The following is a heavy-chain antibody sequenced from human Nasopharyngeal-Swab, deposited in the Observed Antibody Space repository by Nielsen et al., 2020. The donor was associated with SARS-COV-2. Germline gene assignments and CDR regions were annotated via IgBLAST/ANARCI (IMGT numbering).Heavy chain of an antibody. Sequence: SETLSLTCAVSGDSISSSHWWSWIRQPAGKGLEWIGRIYTSGSTNYNPSLKSRVTMSVDTSKNQFSLKLSSVTAADTAVYYCARDSSGWYEDAFDIWGQGTMVTVSS. CDR1: GDSISSSHW. CDR2: IYTSGST. J-gene: IGHJ3*02. D-gene: IGHD6-19*01. V-gene: IGHV4-4*07. CDR3: ARDSSGWYEDAFDI.